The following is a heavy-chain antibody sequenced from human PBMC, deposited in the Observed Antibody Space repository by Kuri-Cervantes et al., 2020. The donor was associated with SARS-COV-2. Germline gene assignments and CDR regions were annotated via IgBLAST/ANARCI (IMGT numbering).Heavy chain of an antibody. CDR3: ARESPFSAFDI. Sequence: GGSLRLSCAASGFTFSSYWMSWVRQAPGKGLEWVANIKQDGSEKYYVDSVKGRFTISRDNSKNTLYLQMNSLRAEDTAVYYCARESPFSAFDIWGQGTMVTVSS. V-gene: IGHV3-7*01. CDR2: IKQDGSEK. J-gene: IGHJ3*02. CDR1: GFTFSSYW.